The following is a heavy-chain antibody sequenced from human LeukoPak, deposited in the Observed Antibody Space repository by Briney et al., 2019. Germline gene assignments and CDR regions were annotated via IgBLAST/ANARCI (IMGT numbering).Heavy chain of an antibody. J-gene: IGHJ4*02. D-gene: IGHD6-6*01. CDR1: GGSISSGDYY. CDR3: ASETYSSSSYYFDY. CDR2: IYYSGST. Sequence: SQTLSLTCTVSGGSISSGDYYWSWIRQPPGKGLEWIGYIYYSGSTYYNPSLKSRVTISVDTSKNQFSLKLSSVTAAETAVYYCASETYSSSSYYFDYWGQGTLVTVSS. V-gene: IGHV4-30-4*01.